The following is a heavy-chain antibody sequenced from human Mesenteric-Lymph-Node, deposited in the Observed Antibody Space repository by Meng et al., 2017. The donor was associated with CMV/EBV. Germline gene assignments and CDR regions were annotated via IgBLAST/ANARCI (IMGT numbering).Heavy chain of an antibody. J-gene: IGHJ6*02. CDR1: GYTFTNYD. Sequence: ASVKVSCKASGYTFTNYDINWVRQAPGQGLEWMGWINPNSGGTNYAQKFQGRVTMTRDTSISTAYMEMSRLRSDDTAVYYCARDIAARFSDYYYYGMDVWGQGTTVTVSS. D-gene: IGHD6-13*01. CDR3: ARDIAARFSDYYYYGMDV. V-gene: IGHV1-2*02. CDR2: INPNSGGT.